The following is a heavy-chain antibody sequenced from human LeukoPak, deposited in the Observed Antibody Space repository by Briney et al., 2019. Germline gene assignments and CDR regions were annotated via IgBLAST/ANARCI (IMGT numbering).Heavy chain of an antibody. V-gene: IGHV4-59*11. J-gene: IGHJ4*02. CDR1: GGSISSHY. D-gene: IGHD1-26*01. CDR2: IYYSGST. CDR3: ASRKLVGASPFDY. Sequence: SETLSLTCTVSGGSISSHYWSWIRQPPGKGLEWIGYIYYSGSTNYNPSLKSRVTISVDTSKNQFSLKLSSVTAADTAVYYCASRKLVGASPFDYWGQGTLVTVSS.